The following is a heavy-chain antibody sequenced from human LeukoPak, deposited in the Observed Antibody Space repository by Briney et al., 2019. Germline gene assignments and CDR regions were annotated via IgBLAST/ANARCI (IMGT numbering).Heavy chain of an antibody. Sequence: GGSLRLSCAASGFTFSSYAMSWVRQAPGKGLEWVSAISGSGGSTYYADYVKGRYIISRDTSKNTVYVQMNSLRVEDTAVFFCAKRGIVIRAVIIIGFHKEAYYFDYWGQGILVTVSS. D-gene: IGHD3-10*01. CDR1: GFTFSSYA. V-gene: IGHV3-23*01. CDR3: AKRGIVIRAVIIIGFHKEAYYFDY. CDR2: ISGSGGST. J-gene: IGHJ4*02.